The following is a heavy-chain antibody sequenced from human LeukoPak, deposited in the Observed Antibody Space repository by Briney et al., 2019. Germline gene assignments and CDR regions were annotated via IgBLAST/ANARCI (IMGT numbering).Heavy chain of an antibody. CDR3: ARDQSCSTTSCYDPEYFQH. V-gene: IGHV3-48*02. Sequence: PGGSLRLSCAASGFTFNTYVISWVRQAPGKGLEWVSYISSSSSTIYYADSVKGRFTISRDNAKNSLYLQMNSLRDEDTAVYYCARDQSCSTTSCYDPEYFQHWGQGTLVTVSS. D-gene: IGHD2-2*01. CDR1: GFTFNTYV. CDR2: ISSSSSTI. J-gene: IGHJ1*01.